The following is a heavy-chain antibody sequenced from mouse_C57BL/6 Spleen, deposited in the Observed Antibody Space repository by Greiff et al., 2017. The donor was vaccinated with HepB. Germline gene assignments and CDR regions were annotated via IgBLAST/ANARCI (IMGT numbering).Heavy chain of an antibody. D-gene: IGHD1-2*01. V-gene: IGHV5-9*01. J-gene: IGHJ3*01. CDR1: GFTFSSYT. CDR2: ISGGGGNT. Sequence: EVQMVEPGGGLVKPGGSLKLSCAASGFTFSSYTMSWVRQTPEKRLEWVATISGGGGNTYYPDSVKGRFTISRDNAKNTLYLQMSSLTSEDTALYYCARHQIISARGAAGFAYWGKGTLVTVAA. CDR3: ARHQIISARGAAGFAY.